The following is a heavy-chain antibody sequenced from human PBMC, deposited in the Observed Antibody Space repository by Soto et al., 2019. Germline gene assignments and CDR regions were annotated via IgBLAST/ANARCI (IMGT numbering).Heavy chain of an antibody. Sequence: KFQGRVTITRDTSASTAYTELSSLRSEDTAVYYCARLIATAGSYHFDYWGQGTLVTVSS. J-gene: IGHJ4*02. CDR3: ARLIATAGSYHFDY. V-gene: IGHV1-3*01. D-gene: IGHD6-13*01.